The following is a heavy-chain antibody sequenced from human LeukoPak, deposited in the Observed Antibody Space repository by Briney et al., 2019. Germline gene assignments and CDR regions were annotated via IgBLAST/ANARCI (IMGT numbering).Heavy chain of an antibody. J-gene: IGHJ6*03. V-gene: IGHV1-46*03. Sequence: ASVKVSCKASGYTFTSYYMHWVRQAPGQGLEWMGIINPSGGSTSYAQKFQGRVTMTRDTSTSTVYMELSSLRSEDTAVYYCAREAGCRDGYNCYYYYYMDVWGKGTTVTVYS. CDR1: GYTFTSYY. CDR3: AREAGCRDGYNCYYYYYMDV. D-gene: IGHD5-24*01. CDR2: INPSGGST.